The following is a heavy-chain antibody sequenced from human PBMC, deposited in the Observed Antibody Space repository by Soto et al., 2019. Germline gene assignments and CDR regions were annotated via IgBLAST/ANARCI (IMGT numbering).Heavy chain of an antibody. CDR3: ARSYFDY. CDR2: INPSGGST. Sequence: QVQLVQSGAEVKKPGASVKVSCKASGYTFTSYYMHWVRQAPGQGLEWMGIINPSGGSTSYAQKXQXRXXMTRDTSTSTVYMELSSLRSEDTAVYYCARSYFDYWGQGTLVTVSS. V-gene: IGHV1-46*03. J-gene: IGHJ4*02. CDR1: GYTFTSYY.